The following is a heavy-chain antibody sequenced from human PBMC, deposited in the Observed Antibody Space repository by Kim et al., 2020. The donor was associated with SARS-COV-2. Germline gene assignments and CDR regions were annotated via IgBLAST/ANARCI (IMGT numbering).Heavy chain of an antibody. CDR1: GFTFSSYW. CDR2: IKQEGSEK. V-gene: IGHV3-7*01. D-gene: IGHD3-3*01. J-gene: IGHJ4*02. Sequence: GGSLRLSCAASGFTFSSYWMSWVRQAPGKGLEWVANIKQEGSEKYNVDSVKGRFTISRDNAKNSLYLQMNSLRAEDTAVYYCARQASMTIVGVVISTYFDYWGQGTLVTVSS. CDR3: ARQASMTIVGVVISTYFDY.